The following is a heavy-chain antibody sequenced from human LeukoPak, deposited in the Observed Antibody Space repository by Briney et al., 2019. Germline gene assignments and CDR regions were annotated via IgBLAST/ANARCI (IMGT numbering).Heavy chain of an antibody. CDR2: IRTGNNDI. V-gene: IGHV3-21*01. D-gene: IGHD3-16*02. Sequence: GGSLRLSCAASGFTFSSYSMSWVRQAPGKGLEWVSSIRTGNNDIYYADSVKGRLTISRDNAENSLFLQMNSLRAEDTAVYYCARDRGSYRLFDYWGQGALVTVSS. CDR1: GFTFSSYS. CDR3: ARDRGSYRLFDY. J-gene: IGHJ4*02.